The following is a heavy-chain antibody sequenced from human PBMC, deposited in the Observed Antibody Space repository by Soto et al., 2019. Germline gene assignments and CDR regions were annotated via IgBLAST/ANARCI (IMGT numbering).Heavy chain of an antibody. CDR2: ISSSGST. J-gene: IGHJ4*02. CDR3: ARSYYSSGSLEVFDY. Sequence: SETLSLTCTVSGGSINNYYWTWIRQPPGKGLEWIGYISSSGSTNSNPSLKSQISISIDTSKNQFSLKLSSVTAADTAVYYCARSYYSSGSLEVFDYWGQGTLVTVSS. V-gene: IGHV4-59*13. CDR1: GGSINNYY. D-gene: IGHD3-10*01.